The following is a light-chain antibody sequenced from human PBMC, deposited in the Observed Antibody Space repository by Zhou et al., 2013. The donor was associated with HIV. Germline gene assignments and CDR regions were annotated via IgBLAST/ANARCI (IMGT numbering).Light chain of an antibody. CDR1: QSVSNY. Sequence: EVVLTQSPTTLSLSPGERATLSCRASQSVSNYLAWYQQKPGQAPRLLIYGASSRATGIPDKFTGSGSGTDFTFTIARLEPEDFAVYYCQQYGGSPWTFGQGTKVDIK. CDR2: GAS. V-gene: IGKV3-20*01. CDR3: QQYGGSPWT. J-gene: IGKJ1*01.